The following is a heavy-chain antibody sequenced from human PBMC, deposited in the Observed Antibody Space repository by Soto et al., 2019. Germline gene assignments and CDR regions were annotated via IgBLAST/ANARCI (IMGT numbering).Heavy chain of an antibody. J-gene: IGHJ5*02. CDR2: FDPEDGET. V-gene: IGHV1-24*01. D-gene: IGHD2-21*02. Sequence: ASVKVSCKVSGYTLTELSMHWVRQAPGKGLEWMGGFDPEDGETIYAQKFQGRVTMTEDTSTDTAYMELSSLRSEDTAVYYCATDPGYCGGDCYNWFDPWGQGTLVTVSS. CDR1: GYTLTELS. CDR3: ATDPGYCGGDCYNWFDP.